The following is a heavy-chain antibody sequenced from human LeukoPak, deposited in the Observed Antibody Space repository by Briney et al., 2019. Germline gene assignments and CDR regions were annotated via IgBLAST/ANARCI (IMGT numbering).Heavy chain of an antibody. CDR3: VKDGYSGSDSPFDY. V-gene: IGHV3-64D*06. J-gene: IGHJ4*02. CDR2: ISGDGIST. D-gene: IGHD5-12*01. CDR1: GFIFSSYA. Sequence: GGSLRLSCSASGFIFSSYALHWVRQAPGKGLEYVSGISGDGISTYHADSVKGRFTISRDNSKNTLYLQMSSLRTEDTAVYYCVKDGYSGSDSPFDYWGQGTLVTVSS.